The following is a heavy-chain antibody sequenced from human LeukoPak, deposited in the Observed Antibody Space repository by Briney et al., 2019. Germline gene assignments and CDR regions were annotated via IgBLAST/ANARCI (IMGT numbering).Heavy chain of an antibody. CDR2: ISPSGDIT. CDR1: GFSFSSHG. J-gene: IGHJ4*02. Sequence: GGSLRLSCAGSGFSFSSHGMNWVRQAPGKGLEWVSGISPSGDITYYTDSVRGRFTISRDNFKNTLSLQVNSLRAEDTAVYYCAKGGQYFNDSNGYPYWGQGTLVTVSS. CDR3: AKGGQYFNDSNGYPY. V-gene: IGHV3-23*01. D-gene: IGHD3-22*01.